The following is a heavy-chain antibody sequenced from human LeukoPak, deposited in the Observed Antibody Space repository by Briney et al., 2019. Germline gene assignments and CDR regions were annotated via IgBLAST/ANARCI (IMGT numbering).Heavy chain of an antibody. CDR2: IYYSGST. D-gene: IGHD3-22*01. Sequence: PSETLSLTCTVSGGSISSSNYYWGWIRQPPGKGLEWIGSIYYSGSTYYNPSLKSRVTISVDTSKNQFSLKLSSVTAADTAVYYCARAYDSSGYPFDYWGQGTLVTVSS. V-gene: IGHV4-39*01. J-gene: IGHJ4*02. CDR1: GGSISSSNYY. CDR3: ARAYDSSGYPFDY.